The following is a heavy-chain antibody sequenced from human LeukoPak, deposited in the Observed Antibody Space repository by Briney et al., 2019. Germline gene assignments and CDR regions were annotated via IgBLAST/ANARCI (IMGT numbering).Heavy chain of an antibody. CDR3: AKDRFGHTGQRPLAVDS. D-gene: IGHD3-16*01. V-gene: IGHV3-23*01. Sequence: PGGSLRLSCAASGFTFSSYAMSWVRQAPGKGLEWVSGIGGSGLRTYYADSVRGRFTISRDNSRNTVTLELSSLRVEDTALYYCAKDRFGHTGQRPLAVDSWGQGTLVIVSS. CDR1: GFTFSSYA. CDR2: IGGSGLRT. J-gene: IGHJ4*02.